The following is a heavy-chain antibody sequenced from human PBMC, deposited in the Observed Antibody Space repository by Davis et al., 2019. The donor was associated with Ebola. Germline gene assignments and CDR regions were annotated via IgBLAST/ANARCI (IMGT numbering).Heavy chain of an antibody. J-gene: IGHJ6*03. V-gene: IGHV3-21*01. CDR3: ARGNTGLLWFGETNSGYYMDV. CDR2: ISSSSSYI. CDR1: GFTFSSYS. D-gene: IGHD3-10*01. Sequence: GGSLRLSCAASGFTFSSYSMNWVRQAPGKGLEWVSSISSSSSYIYYADSVKGRFTISRDNAKNSLYLQMNSLRAEDTAVYCCARGNTGLLWFGETNSGYYMDVWGKGTTVTVSS.